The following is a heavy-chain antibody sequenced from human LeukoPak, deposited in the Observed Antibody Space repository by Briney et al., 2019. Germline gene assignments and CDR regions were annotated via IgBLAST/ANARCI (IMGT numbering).Heavy chain of an antibody. V-gene: IGHV4-59*01. CDR3: ARAGSSWYSLDY. J-gene: IGHJ4*02. Sequence: SETLSLTCTVSGGSINSYYWTWIRQPPGKGLEWIGFIFYSGSTNYNPSLRSRATISVDTSKSQFSLKLSSVTAADTAVYYCARAGSSWYSLDYWGQGTLVTASS. D-gene: IGHD6-13*01. CDR2: IFYSGST. CDR1: GGSINSYY.